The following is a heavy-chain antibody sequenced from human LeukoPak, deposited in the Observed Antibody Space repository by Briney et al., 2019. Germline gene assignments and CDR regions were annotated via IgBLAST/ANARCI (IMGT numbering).Heavy chain of an antibody. V-gene: IGHV3-7*01. Sequence: GGSLRLSRGGSGLSFSGQWMNWVRQAPGQGLEWVANIKYDGIEKYYVASVRGRFTISRDDAKNSLSLQMNNMRAEDTAVYYWAFNNNFKYWGQGTQVTVSS. D-gene: IGHD4-11*01. CDR2: IKYDGIEK. J-gene: IGHJ4*02. CDR3: AFNNNFKY. CDR1: GLSFSGQW.